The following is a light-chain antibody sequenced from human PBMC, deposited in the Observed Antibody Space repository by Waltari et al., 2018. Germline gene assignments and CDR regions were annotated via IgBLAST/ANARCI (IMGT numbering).Light chain of an antibody. V-gene: IGKV3-15*01. CDR3: QQYSNWPLT. CDR1: QSVSSS. J-gene: IGKJ4*01. CDR2: GAS. Sequence: DIVLTQSPATLSLSPGERATLSCRASQSVSSSLTWYQQKPGQAPRLLIYGASSRATGITDRFSGSGSGTDFTLTISSLEPEDFAVYYCQQYSNWPLTFGGGTKVEIK.